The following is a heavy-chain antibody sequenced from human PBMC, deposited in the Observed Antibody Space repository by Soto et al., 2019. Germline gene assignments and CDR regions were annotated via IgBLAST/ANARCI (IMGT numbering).Heavy chain of an antibody. J-gene: IGHJ6*02. V-gene: IGHV3-48*03. CDR2: ISSSGSTI. D-gene: IGHD6-6*01. Sequence: EVQLVEPGGGLVQPGGSLRLSCAASGFTFSSYEMNWVRQAPGKGLEWVSYISSSGSTIYYADSVKGRFTISRDNAKNSLYLQMNSLRAEDTAVYYCARFKQFVPGSTDYYGMDVWGQGTTVTVSS. CDR3: ARFKQFVPGSTDYYGMDV. CDR1: GFTFSSYE.